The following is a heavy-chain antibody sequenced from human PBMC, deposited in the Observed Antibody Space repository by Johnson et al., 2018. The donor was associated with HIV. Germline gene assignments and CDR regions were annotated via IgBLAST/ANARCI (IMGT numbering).Heavy chain of an antibody. CDR1: GFTFSSYA. CDR2: ISYDGSNK. Sequence: QVQLVESGGGVVQPGRSLRLSCAASGFTFSSYAMHWVRQAPGKGLEWVAVISYDGSNKYYADSVKGRFTISRDNSKNTLYLQMNSLRAEDTAVYYCAKEAITMEVDIWGQGTTVTVSS. CDR3: AKEAITMEVDI. J-gene: IGHJ3*02. V-gene: IGHV3-30-3*01. D-gene: IGHD3-10*01.